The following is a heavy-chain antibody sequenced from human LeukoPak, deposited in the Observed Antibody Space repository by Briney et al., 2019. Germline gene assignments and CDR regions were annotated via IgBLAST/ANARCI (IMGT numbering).Heavy chain of an antibody. Sequence: PGRSLRLSCAASGFTFSSYAMHWVRQAPCKGLEWVAVISYDGSNKYYADSVKGRFTISRDNSKNTLYLQMNSLRAEDTAVYYCARDSPSAYSSSWYWDFDYWGQGTLVTVSS. J-gene: IGHJ4*02. D-gene: IGHD6-13*01. V-gene: IGHV3-30-3*01. CDR3: ARDSPSAYSSSWYWDFDY. CDR2: ISYDGSNK. CDR1: GFTFSSYA.